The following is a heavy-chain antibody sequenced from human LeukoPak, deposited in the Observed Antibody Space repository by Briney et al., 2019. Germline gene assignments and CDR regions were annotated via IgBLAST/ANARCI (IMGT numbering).Heavy chain of an antibody. Sequence: TGGSLRLSCAASGFTFSSYSMNWVRQAPGKGLEWVSYISSASNTIYYADSVKGRFTISRDNAKNSLYLQTNSLRAEDTAMYYCARDGWFGDYNWFDPWGQGTLVTVSS. J-gene: IGHJ5*02. CDR2: ISSASNTI. CDR3: ARDGWFGDYNWFDP. D-gene: IGHD3-10*01. V-gene: IGHV3-48*01. CDR1: GFTFSSYS.